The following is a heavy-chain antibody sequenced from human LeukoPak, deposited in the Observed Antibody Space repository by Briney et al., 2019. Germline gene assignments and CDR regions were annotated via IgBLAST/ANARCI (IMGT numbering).Heavy chain of an antibody. V-gene: IGHV4-39*01. Sequence: PSETLSLTCTVSGGSISSSSYYWGWIRQPPGKGLEWIGSIYYSGSTYHNPSLKSRVTISVDTSRNQFSLKLSSVTAADTAVYYCARRSDDYGDYVFDYWGQGTLVTVSS. CDR1: GGSISSSSYY. CDR3: ARRSDDYGDYVFDY. D-gene: IGHD4-17*01. J-gene: IGHJ4*02. CDR2: IYYSGST.